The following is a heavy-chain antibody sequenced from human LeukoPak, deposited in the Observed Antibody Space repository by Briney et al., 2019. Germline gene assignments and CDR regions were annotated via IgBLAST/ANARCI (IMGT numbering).Heavy chain of an antibody. CDR1: GYTFTGYY. CDR2: INPNSGGT. CDR3: ARYIVVVPAAMFGYFDY. J-gene: IGHJ4*02. D-gene: IGHD2-2*01. Sequence: ASVKVSCKASGYTFTGYYMHWVRQAPGQGREWMGWINPNSGGTNYAQKFQGRVTMTRDTSISTAYMELSRLRSDDTAVYYCARYIVVVPAAMFGYFDYWGQGTLVTVSS. V-gene: IGHV1-2*02.